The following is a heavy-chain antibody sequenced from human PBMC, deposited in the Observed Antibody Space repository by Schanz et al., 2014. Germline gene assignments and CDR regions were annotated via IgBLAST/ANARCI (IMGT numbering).Heavy chain of an antibody. J-gene: IGHJ4*02. V-gene: IGHV3-74*01. Sequence: EVQLVESGGGLVQPGGSLRLSCAASGFSVSSNFMTWVRQAPGKGLEWVSRTSHDGSFTTFADSVKGRFTISRDNAKNALYLQMHSLRAEDTAVYYCVRDTDYHFDYWGQGTLVTVSS. D-gene: IGHD4-17*01. CDR3: VRDTDYHFDY. CDR2: TSHDGSFT. CDR1: GFSVSSNF.